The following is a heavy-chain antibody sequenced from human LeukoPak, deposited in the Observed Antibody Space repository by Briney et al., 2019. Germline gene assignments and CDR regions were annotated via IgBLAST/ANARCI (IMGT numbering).Heavy chain of an antibody. J-gene: IGHJ4*02. V-gene: IGHV4-59*11. CDR2: IYYSGST. D-gene: IGHD3-22*01. Sequence: SETLSLTCTVSGGSISSHYWSWIRQPPGKGLEWIGYIYYSGSTNYNPSLKSRVTISVDSSKNQFSLQLSSVIAADPAVYYCARDHDSSSWFDYWGQGTLVTVSS. CDR3: ARDHDSSSWFDY. CDR1: GGSISSHY.